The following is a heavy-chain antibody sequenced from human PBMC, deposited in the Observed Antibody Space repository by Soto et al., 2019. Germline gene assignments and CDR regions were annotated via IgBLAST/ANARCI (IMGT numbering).Heavy chain of an antibody. D-gene: IGHD1-20*01. J-gene: IGHJ5*02. Sequence: DVQLLESGGGLVQPGGSLRLSCAASGSTFSDYAMTWVRQAPGKGPEWVSSIGGVGTDRYYADAVKGRFTISRDNSKNTLFLQMSSLRSDDTAVYYCAKDAVPYNGKWDWFDPWGQGTLVTVSS. CDR3: AKDAVPYNGKWDWFDP. CDR1: GSTFSDYA. CDR2: IGGVGTDR. V-gene: IGHV3-23*01.